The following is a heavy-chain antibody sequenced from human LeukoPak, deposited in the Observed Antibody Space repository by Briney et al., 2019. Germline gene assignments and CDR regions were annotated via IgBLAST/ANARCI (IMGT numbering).Heavy chain of an antibody. CDR1: GYSFTSYW. V-gene: IGHV5-51*01. J-gene: IGHJ3*02. CDR2: IYPGDSDT. Sequence: GEFLKISCKGSGYSFTSYWIGWVRHMPGKGLEWMGIIYPGDSDTRYSPSFQGQVTISADKSISTAYLQWSSLKASDTAMYYCARPRIQTGDDAFDIWGQGTLVTVSS. D-gene: IGHD7-27*01. CDR3: ARPRIQTGDDAFDI.